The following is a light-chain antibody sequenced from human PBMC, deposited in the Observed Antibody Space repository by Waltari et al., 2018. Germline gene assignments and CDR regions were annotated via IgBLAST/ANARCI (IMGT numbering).Light chain of an antibody. Sequence: QSILTQPPSASGTPGQRVTISCSGTYSNVGNNAANWYQQLPGTVPKLLIYRNDQRPSGVPDRFSGSKSGTSASLAISGLRSEDDAHYFCASWDDSPSGRWVFGGGTKVTVL. CDR3: ASWDDSPSGRWV. CDR1: YSNVGNNA. J-gene: IGLJ3*02. CDR2: RND. V-gene: IGLV1-44*01.